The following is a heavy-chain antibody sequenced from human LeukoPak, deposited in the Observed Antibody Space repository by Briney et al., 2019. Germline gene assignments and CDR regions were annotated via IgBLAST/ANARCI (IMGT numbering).Heavy chain of an antibody. D-gene: IGHD2-21*01. CDR2: ITRYSGAT. J-gene: IGHJ4*02. CDR3: VSWAGGNSDVASFDY. V-gene: IGHV1-2*02. Sequence: ASVRVSYTASVYIFSHYYIHWVRQAPGRGVGGMGWITRYSGATKFAQKFQGRVTLTRDTSISTASVELTNLASDDTAVYYCVSWAGGNSDVASFDYWGQGTLVIVSS. CDR1: VYIFSHYY.